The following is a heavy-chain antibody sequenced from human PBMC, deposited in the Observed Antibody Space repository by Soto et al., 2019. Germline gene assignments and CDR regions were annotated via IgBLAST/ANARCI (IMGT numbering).Heavy chain of an antibody. J-gene: IGHJ4*02. D-gene: IGHD1-26*01. Sequence: PSETLSLTCTVSGGSISDYFWNWIRQPPGKGLEWIGYVYYSGSTNYNPSLKSRVTISVDTSKNQFSLKLSSVTAADTAVYYCARALYGGATTFFDYWGQGTLVTVSS. V-gene: IGHV4-59*01. CDR3: ARALYGGATTFFDY. CDR1: GGSISDYF. CDR2: VYYSGST.